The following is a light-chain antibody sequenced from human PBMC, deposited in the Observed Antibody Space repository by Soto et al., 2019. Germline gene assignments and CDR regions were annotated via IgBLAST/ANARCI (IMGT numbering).Light chain of an antibody. J-gene: IGKJ1*01. CDR2: VAS. CDR3: QQYKLYPWT. Sequence: DIQMTQSPSTLSASVGDRVTITCRASQSIGSSLAWYQQKPGKAPNLLIYVASNLESGGPSRFSGSGSGTEFTLTISSLQPDDFATYYCQQYKLYPWTFGQGTKVEIQ. V-gene: IGKV1-5*03. CDR1: QSIGSS.